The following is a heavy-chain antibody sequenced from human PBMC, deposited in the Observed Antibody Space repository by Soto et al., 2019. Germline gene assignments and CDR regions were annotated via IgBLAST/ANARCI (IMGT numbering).Heavy chain of an antibody. Sequence: PSETLSLTCTVAGGTIRSSTYYWSWNRQPPGKGLEWIGRIYYSGSTHYNPSLESRLTMSVDKSKNQFSLKLTSVTAADTAVYYCARARATIAAAAIFDCWGQGTLVTVS. J-gene: IGHJ4*02. D-gene: IGHD6-13*01. CDR2: IYYSGST. V-gene: IGHV4-39*07. CDR1: GGTIRSSTYY. CDR3: ARARATIAAAAIFDC.